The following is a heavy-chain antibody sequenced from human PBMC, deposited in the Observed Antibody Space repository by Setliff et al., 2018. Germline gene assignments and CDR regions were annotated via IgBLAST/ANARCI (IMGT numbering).Heavy chain of an antibody. D-gene: IGHD3-3*01. J-gene: IGHJ4*02. CDR2: MYYSGST. Sequence: ETLSLACSVSGGSISSGSYYWGWIRQSPGKGLEWIGSMYYSGSTYYNPSLKSRLTISVDTSKNQFSLKLSSVTAADTAVYYCRFWSGYYKNDYWGQGTLVTVSS. V-gene: IGHV4-39*07. CDR3: RFWSGYYKNDY. CDR1: GGSISSGSYY.